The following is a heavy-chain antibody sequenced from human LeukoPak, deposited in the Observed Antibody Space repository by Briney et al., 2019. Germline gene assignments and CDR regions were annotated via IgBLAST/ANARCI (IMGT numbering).Heavy chain of an antibody. J-gene: IGHJ3*02. CDR3: ARGGGGWDAFDI. D-gene: IGHD6-19*01. Sequence: GASVKVSCKASGYTFTYYYMHWVRQAPGQGLEWMGIINPNGGSTTYAQKFQGRVTMTRDSSTSTVYMELSSLRSEDTALHYCARGGGGWDAFDIWGQGTMVTVSS. V-gene: IGHV1-46*01. CDR1: GYTFTYYY. CDR2: INPNGGST.